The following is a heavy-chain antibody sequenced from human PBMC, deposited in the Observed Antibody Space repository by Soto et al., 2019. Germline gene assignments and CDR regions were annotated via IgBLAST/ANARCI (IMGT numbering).Heavy chain of an antibody. CDR1: GFTFSSYG. CDR3: AKVAQGGNSPRDYYYYYYMDV. V-gene: IGHV3-30*18. CDR2: ISYDGSNK. D-gene: IGHD1-26*01. J-gene: IGHJ6*03. Sequence: GGSLRLSCAASGFTFSSYGMHWVRQAPGKGLEWVAVISYDGSNKYYADSVKGRFTISRDNSKNTLYLQMNSLRAEDTAVYYCAKVAQGGNSPRDYYYYYYMDVWGKGTTVTVSS.